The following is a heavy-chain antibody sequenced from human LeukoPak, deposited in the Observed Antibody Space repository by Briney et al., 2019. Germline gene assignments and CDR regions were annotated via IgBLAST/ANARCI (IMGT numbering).Heavy chain of an antibody. CDR1: GGSISSGSYY. V-gene: IGHV4-61*02. Sequence: SETLSLTCTVSGGSISSGSYYWSWIRQPAGKGLEWIGRIYTSGSTNYNPSLKSRVTISVDTSKNQFSLRLSSVTAADTAVYYCARIRATMVRGVTLNWFDPWGQGTLVTVSS. J-gene: IGHJ5*02. D-gene: IGHD3-10*01. CDR3: ARIRATMVRGVTLNWFDP. CDR2: IYTSGST.